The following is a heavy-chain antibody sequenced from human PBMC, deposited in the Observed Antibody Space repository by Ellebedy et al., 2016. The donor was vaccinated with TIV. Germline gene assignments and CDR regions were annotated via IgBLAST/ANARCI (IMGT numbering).Heavy chain of an antibody. Sequence: AASVKVSCKASGGTFSSYAISWVRQAPGQGLEWMGGIIPIFGTANYAQKFQGRVTITADESTSTAYMELSSLRSEDTAVYYCARVTGDLTPFDYWGQGTLVTVSS. D-gene: IGHD2-21*01. J-gene: IGHJ4*02. V-gene: IGHV1-69*13. CDR3: ARVTGDLTPFDY. CDR2: IIPIFGTA. CDR1: GGTFSSYA.